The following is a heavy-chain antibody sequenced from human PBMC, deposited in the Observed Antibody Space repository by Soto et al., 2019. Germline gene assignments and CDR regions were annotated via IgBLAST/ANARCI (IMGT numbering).Heavy chain of an antibody. CDR3: ARGRGLYNSGRSQLDS. CDR1: GDSFSKYT. Sequence: SVKVSCKASGDSFSKYTVNWVRQAPRQGLEWMGGIIPRFGTTNYAPTLQDRVTITADESMNTVYTELSSLRSEDTALYYCARGRGLYNSGRSQLDSWGQGTLVTVSS. D-gene: IGHD1-1*01. V-gene: IGHV1-69*13. CDR2: IIPRFGTT. J-gene: IGHJ4*02.